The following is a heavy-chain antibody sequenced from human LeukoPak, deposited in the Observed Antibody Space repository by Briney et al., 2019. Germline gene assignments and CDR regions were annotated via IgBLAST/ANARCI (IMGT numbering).Heavy chain of an antibody. D-gene: IGHD2-15*01. CDR3: ARGLPFDY. Sequence: GGSLRLSCAASGFKFDDFGMRWVRLAPGKGLEYVSGINWNGGTTGYADSVRGRFTISRDNAKNTLYLQMNSLRAEDTAVYYCARGLPFDYWGQGTLVTVSS. V-gene: IGHV3-20*04. CDR2: INWNGGTT. CDR1: GFKFDDFG. J-gene: IGHJ4*02.